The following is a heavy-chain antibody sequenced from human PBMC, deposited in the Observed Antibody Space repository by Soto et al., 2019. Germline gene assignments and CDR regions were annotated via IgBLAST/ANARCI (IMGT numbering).Heavy chain of an antibody. D-gene: IGHD3-22*01. V-gene: IGHV3-30-3*01. J-gene: IGHJ4*02. CDR1: GFTFSSYA. Sequence: PGGSLRLSCAASGFTFSSYAMHWVRQATGKGLEWVALISYDGSDKDYADSVKGRFTISRDNSRNTLFLQMNSLRAEDTAVYYCARDYYKYYDSSGYYRSPAYWGQGTLVTVSS. CDR3: ARDYYKYYDSSGYYRSPAY. CDR2: ISYDGSDK.